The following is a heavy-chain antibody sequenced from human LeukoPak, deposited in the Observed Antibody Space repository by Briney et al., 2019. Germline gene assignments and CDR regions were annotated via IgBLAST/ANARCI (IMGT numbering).Heavy chain of an antibody. J-gene: IGHJ4*02. Sequence: GESLKISCKGSGCSFTSYWIGWVRQMPGKGLEWMGIIYPGDSDTRYSPSFQGQVTISADKSISTAYPQWSSLKASDTAMYYCARLGRRTSTPFDYWGQGTLVTVSS. CDR2: IYPGDSDT. V-gene: IGHV5-51*01. CDR1: GCSFTSYW. CDR3: ARLGRRTSTPFDY. D-gene: IGHD1-1*01.